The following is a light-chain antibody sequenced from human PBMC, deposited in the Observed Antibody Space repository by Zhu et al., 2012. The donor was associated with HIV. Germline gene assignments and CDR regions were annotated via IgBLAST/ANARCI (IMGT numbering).Light chain of an antibody. CDR1: QGISNH. J-gene: IGKJ4*01. CDR2: GAS. Sequence: DIQMTQSPSSLSVSVGDRVTITCRASQGISNHLAWYHQKPGKAPKLLIYGASVLQSGVPSRFSGSGSGTEFTLTISSLQPEDFATYFCQHLTLYPTFGGGSKVEMK. V-gene: IGKV1-9*01. CDR3: QHLTLYPT.